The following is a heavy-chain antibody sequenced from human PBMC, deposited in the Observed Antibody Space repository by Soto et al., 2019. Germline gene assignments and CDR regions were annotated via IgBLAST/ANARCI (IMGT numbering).Heavy chain of an antibody. V-gene: IGHV4-4*02. CDR2: IYHSGSA. Sequence: QVELQESGPGLVKPSGTLSLTCAVSGGSISSSYWWSWVRQPPGKGLEWIGEIYHSGSANYNPSLKSRVTISVDNSKNQFSLKLSSVTTADTAVYYCARYIAASGTYYFDYWGQGTLVTVSS. CDR3: ARYIAASGTYYFDY. D-gene: IGHD6-13*01. J-gene: IGHJ4*02. CDR1: GGSISSSYW.